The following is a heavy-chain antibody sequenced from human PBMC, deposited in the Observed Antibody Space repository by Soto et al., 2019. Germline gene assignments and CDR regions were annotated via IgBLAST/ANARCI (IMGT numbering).Heavy chain of an antibody. D-gene: IGHD5-18*01. CDR3: VRLVKGGNSYGYIDN. V-gene: IGHV4-39*01. CDR1: GDSITSSSYH. CDR2: IYYSGTT. Sequence: QLQLQESGPGLVKPSETLSLTCTVSGDSITSSSYHWGWIRQPPGKGLEWIGSIYYSGTTFYNPYLKSRVNISVDTSKNQFSLKLSSVTAADTVIYYCVRLVKGGNSYGYIDNWGQGTLVTVSS. J-gene: IGHJ4*02.